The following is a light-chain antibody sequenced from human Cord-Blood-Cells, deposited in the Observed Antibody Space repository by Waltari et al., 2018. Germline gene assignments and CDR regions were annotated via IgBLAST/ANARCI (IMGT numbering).Light chain of an antibody. CDR3: QQYYSTPLT. CDR2: WAS. J-gene: IGKJ4*01. Sequence: DIVMTQSPDSLAVSLGERATIHCKSSQSVLYSSNHKNYLAWYQQKPGQPPKLLIYWASTRESGVPDRFSGSGSGTDFTLTISSLQAEDVAVYYCQQYYSTPLTFGGGTKVEIK. CDR1: QSVLYSSNHKNY. V-gene: IGKV4-1*01.